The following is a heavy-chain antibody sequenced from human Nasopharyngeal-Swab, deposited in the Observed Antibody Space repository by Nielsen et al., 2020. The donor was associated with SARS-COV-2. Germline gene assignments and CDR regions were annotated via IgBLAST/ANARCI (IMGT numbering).Heavy chain of an antibody. CDR2: IYYSGST. Sequence: SETLSLTCTVSGGSISSYYWSWIRQPPGKGLEWIGYIYYSGSTNYNPSLKSRVTISVDTSKNQFSLKLGSVTAADTAVYYCARESARRHYYYGMDVWGQGTTVTVSS. D-gene: IGHD6-6*01. CDR1: GGSISSYY. J-gene: IGHJ6*02. V-gene: IGHV4-59*13. CDR3: ARESARRHYYYGMDV.